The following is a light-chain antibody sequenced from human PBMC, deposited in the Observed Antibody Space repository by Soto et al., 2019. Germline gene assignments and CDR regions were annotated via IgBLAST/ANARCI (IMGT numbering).Light chain of an antibody. J-gene: IGKJ1*01. Sequence: DIQMTQSPFTLSASVGDRVTITCRASQSISRWLAWYQQKPGKAPSLLIYGVSSLQSGVPSRFSGSGSGTEYTLTISSLQPDDCATYYCQQYNSYSPPTFGQGTKVEIK. CDR1: QSISRW. CDR3: QQYNSYSPPT. V-gene: IGKV1-5*01. CDR2: GVS.